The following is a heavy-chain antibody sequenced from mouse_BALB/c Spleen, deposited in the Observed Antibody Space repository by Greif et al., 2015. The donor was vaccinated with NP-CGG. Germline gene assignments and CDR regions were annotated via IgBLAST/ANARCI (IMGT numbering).Heavy chain of an antibody. CDR2: IDPSDSYT. V-gene: IGHV1-69*02. Sequence: QVQLQQSGAELVKPGASVKLSCKASGYTFTSYWMHWVKQRPGQGLEWIGEIDPSDSYTNYNQKFKGKATLTVDKSSSTAYMQLSSLTSEDSAVYYCARSGTTVVATDAMDYWGQGTSVTVSS. CDR1: GYTFTSYW. D-gene: IGHD1-1*01. CDR3: ARSGTTVVATDAMDY. J-gene: IGHJ4*01.